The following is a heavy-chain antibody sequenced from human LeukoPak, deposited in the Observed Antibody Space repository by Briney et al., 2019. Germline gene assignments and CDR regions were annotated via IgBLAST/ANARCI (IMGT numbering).Heavy chain of an antibody. D-gene: IGHD3-22*01. CDR3: ARVVHPYDYESSGLTYDAFDI. J-gene: IGHJ3*02. CDR1: GGTFSSYA. CDR2: INTNTGNP. Sequence: ASVKVSCKASGGTFSSYAINWVRQAPGQGLEWLGWINTNTGNPTYAQGFTGRFVFSLDTSVNTAYLQISSLKAEDTAVYYCARVVHPYDYESSGLTYDAFDIWGQGTMATVSS. V-gene: IGHV7-4-1*02.